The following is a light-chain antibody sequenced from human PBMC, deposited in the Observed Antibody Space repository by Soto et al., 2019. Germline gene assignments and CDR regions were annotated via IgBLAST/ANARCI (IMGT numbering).Light chain of an antibody. V-gene: IGKV3-11*01. Sequence: EVVLTQSPATLSLSPGERATLSCRASQSVGTYLVWYQQKHGQPPSLLIYDASNRATDVPVRFSGSGSGTDLTLTISSLEPEDGAVYYFQQRNSWPLTFGQGTRLEI. J-gene: IGKJ5*01. CDR2: DAS. CDR3: QQRNSWPLT. CDR1: QSVGTY.